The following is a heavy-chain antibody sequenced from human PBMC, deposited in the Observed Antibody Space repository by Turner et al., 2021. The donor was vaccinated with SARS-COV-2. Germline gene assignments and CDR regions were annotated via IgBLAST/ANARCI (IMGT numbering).Heavy chain of an antibody. CDR1: GFSLSTSGMC. CDR3: ARAELRYFAGGAEFDP. V-gene: IGHV2-70*01. J-gene: IGHJ5*02. Sequence: QVTLRESGPALVKPTQSLTLTCTFSGFSLSTSGMCVIWIRQPPGKALEWLALIDWDDDKYYSTSLKTRLTISKDTSKNQVVLTMTNMDPVDTATYYCARAELRYFAGGAEFDPWGQGTLVTVSS. CDR2: IDWDDDK. D-gene: IGHD3-9*01.